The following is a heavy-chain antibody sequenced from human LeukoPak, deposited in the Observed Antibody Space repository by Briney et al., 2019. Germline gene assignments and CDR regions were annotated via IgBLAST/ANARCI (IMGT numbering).Heavy chain of an antibody. CDR1: GFTFSSYS. V-gene: IGHV3-21*01. J-gene: IGHJ3*02. CDR2: ISSSSSYI. Sequence: GGSLRLSCAASGFTFSSYSMNWVRQAPGKGLEWVSSISSSSSYIYYADSVKGRFTISGDNAKNSLFLQMNSLRAEDTAVYDCARAMVRAHSGGLDAFDIWGQGTMVTVSS. D-gene: IGHD3-10*01. CDR3: ARAMVRAHSGGLDAFDI.